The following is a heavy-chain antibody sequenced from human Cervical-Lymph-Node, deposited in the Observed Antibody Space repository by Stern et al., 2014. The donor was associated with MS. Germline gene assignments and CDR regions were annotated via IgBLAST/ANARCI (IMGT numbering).Heavy chain of an antibody. D-gene: IGHD6-13*01. J-gene: IGHJ4*02. CDR3: ARGTVAAAGTDY. CDR2: IHTDGGST. CDR1: GFTFSSYG. Sequence: VQLVESGGGLVQPGGSLRLSCAASGFTFSSYGVHVVRQAPGKGLVWVSRIHTDGGSTNFADSVKGRFTISRDNAKNTLYLRMNSLRVEDTAVYYCARGTVAAAGTDYWGQGTLVTVSS. V-gene: IGHV3-74*02.